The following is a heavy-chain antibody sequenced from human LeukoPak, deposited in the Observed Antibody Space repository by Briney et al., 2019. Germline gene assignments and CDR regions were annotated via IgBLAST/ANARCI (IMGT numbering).Heavy chain of an antibody. Sequence: SETLSLTCAVYGGSFSGYYWSWIRQPPGKGLEWIGEINHSGSTNYNPSLKSRVTISVDTSKNQSSLKLSSVTAADTAVYYCARAPAGTLLYYYYYMDVWGKGTTVTVSS. V-gene: IGHV4-34*01. J-gene: IGHJ6*03. CDR3: ARAPAGTLLYYYYYMDV. CDR2: INHSGST. D-gene: IGHD6-19*01. CDR1: GGSFSGYY.